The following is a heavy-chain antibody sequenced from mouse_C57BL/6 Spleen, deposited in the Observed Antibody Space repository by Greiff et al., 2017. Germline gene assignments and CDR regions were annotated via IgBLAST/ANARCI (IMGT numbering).Heavy chain of an antibody. V-gene: IGHV1-62-2*01. CDR1: GYTFTEYT. Sequence: VQLQQSGAELVKPGASVKLSCKASGYTFTEYTIHWVKQRSGQGLEWIGWFYPGSGSIKYNEKFKDKATLTADKSSSTVYMELSRLTSEDSAVYFCARHEKGAGYYPHYYAMDYWGQGTSVTVSS. J-gene: IGHJ4*01. CDR3: ARHEKGAGYYPHYYAMDY. D-gene: IGHD2-3*01. CDR2: FYPGSGSI.